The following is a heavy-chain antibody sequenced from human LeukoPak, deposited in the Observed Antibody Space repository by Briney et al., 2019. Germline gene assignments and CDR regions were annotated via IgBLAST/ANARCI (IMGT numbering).Heavy chain of an antibody. J-gene: IGHJ4*02. V-gene: IGHV3-53*01. CDR2: SYSGGSR. CDR1: GFTVSTDH. CDR3: ARVWELSFDY. D-gene: IGHD1-26*01. Sequence: GGSLRLSCAASGFTVSTDHMSWVRQAPGKGLEWVAVSYSGGSRSYAESVKGRFTISRDNSQNTLYHRMNSLRAEDTAVYYCARVWELSFDYWGQGTLVTVSS.